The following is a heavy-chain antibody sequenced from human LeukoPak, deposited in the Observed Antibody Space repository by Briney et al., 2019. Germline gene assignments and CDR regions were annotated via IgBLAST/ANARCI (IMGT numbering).Heavy chain of an antibody. Sequence: ASVKVSCKASEGTFSSYAISWVRQAPGQGLEWMGGIIPIFGTANYAQKFQGRVTITADESTSTAYMELSSLRSEDTAVYYCARCTLFKDEGWLNYWGQGTLVTVSS. D-gene: IGHD2-15*01. V-gene: IGHV1-69*13. CDR3: ARCTLFKDEGWLNY. J-gene: IGHJ4*02. CDR2: IIPIFGTA. CDR1: EGTFSSYA.